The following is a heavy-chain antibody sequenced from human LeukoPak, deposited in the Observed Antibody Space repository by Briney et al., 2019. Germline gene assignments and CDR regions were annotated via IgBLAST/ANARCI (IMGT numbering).Heavy chain of an antibody. CDR2: IYYSGST. J-gene: IGHJ5*02. V-gene: IGHV4-59*01. CDR3: ARARDGHINNWFDP. D-gene: IGHD5-24*01. CDR1: GGSINSYY. Sequence: PSEILSLTCTVSGGSINSYYWSWIRQPPGKGLEWIGYIYYSGSTNYNPSLKSRVTISVDTSKNQFSLKMSSVTAADTAVYYCARARDGHINNWFDPWGQGTLVTVSS.